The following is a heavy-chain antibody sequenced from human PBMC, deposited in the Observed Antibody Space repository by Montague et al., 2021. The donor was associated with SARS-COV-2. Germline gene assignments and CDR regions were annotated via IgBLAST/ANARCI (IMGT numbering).Heavy chain of an antibody. CDR2: ISSGGTAT. CDR3: ARAPNYDVSTGYYYCAQDV. D-gene: IGHD3-16*01. Sequence: SLRLSCAASEFSFSDYYMAWIRQAPGKGPEWVAYISSGGTATYYADSVRGRFTISRDNAKKSLHLQMNSLTAADAAVYYCARAPNYDVSTGYYYCAQDVWGQGTTVTVSS. J-gene: IGHJ6*02. CDR1: EFSFSDYY. V-gene: IGHV3-11*01.